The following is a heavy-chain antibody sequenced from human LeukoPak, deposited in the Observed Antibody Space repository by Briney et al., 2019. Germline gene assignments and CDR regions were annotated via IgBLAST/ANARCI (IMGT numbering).Heavy chain of an antibody. CDR2: ISGSGGST. J-gene: IGHJ6*02. V-gene: IGHV3-23*01. Sequence: GGSLGLSCAASGFTFSSYAMSWVRQAPGKGLEWVSAISGSGGSTYYADSVKGRFTISRGNSKNTLYLQMNSLRAEDTAAYYCLVAGTTKYYYGMDVWGQGTTVTVSS. CDR3: LVAGTTKYYYGMDV. CDR1: GFTFSSYA. D-gene: IGHD1-1*01.